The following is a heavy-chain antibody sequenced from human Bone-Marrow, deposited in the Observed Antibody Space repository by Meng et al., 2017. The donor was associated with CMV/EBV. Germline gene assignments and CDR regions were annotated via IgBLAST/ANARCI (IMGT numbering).Heavy chain of an antibody. J-gene: IGHJ4*02. D-gene: IGHD1-1*01. V-gene: IGHV1-18*01. Sequence: ASVKVSCKASGYTFINFGFSWVRQVPGQGLQWMGWISTYNGNTNYAQRLQGRVTLTTDPSTSTAYMELRSLRSDDTAVYYCARDRYNWDFDYWGQGTLVTVSS. CDR1: GYTFINFG. CDR3: ARDRYNWDFDY. CDR2: ISTYNGNT.